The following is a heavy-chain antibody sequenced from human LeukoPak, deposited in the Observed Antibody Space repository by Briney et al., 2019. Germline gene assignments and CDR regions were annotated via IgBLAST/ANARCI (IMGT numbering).Heavy chain of an antibody. CDR3: ARDPGIAAAGTN. J-gene: IGHJ4*02. Sequence: GGSLSLSCAASGFTFSSYWMIWVRQAPGKGLEGVANIKQDGSEKYYVDSVKGRFTISRDNAKNSLYLQMNSLRAEDTAEYYCARDPGIAAAGTNWGQGTLVTVSS. CDR1: GFTFSSYW. V-gene: IGHV3-7*01. CDR2: IKQDGSEK. D-gene: IGHD6-13*01.